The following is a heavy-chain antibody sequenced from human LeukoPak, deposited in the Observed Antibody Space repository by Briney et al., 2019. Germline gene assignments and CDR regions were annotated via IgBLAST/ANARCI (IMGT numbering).Heavy chain of an antibody. CDR1: GFTFSSYG. J-gene: IGHJ4*02. Sequence: PGGSLRLSCAASGFTFSSYGMHWVRQAPGEGLGWVTFIQNEGSIKYYGDSVKGRFTISRDNSKNTLYLQMNSLRAEDTAVYYCAKDRQLFPFDYWGQGTLVTVSS. CDR2: IQNEGSIK. D-gene: IGHD2-21*02. CDR3: AKDRQLFPFDY. V-gene: IGHV3-30*02.